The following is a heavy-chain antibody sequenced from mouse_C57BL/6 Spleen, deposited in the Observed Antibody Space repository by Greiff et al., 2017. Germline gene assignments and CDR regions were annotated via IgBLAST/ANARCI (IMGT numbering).Heavy chain of an antibody. CDR2: INPGSGGT. V-gene: IGHV1-54*01. CDR3: ARFLRYYAMDY. CDR1: GYAFTNYL. J-gene: IGHJ4*01. Sequence: VQLQQSGAELVRPGTSVKVSCKASGYAFTNYLIEWVKQRPGQGLEWIGVINPGSGGTNYNEKFKGKATLTADKSSSTAYMQLSSLTSEDSAVYFCARFLRYYAMDYWGQGTSVTVSS.